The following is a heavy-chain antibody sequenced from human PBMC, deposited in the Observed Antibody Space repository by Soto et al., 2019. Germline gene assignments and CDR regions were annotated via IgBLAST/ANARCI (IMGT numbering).Heavy chain of an antibody. CDR3: AKGGGPPSMVTMDYYYGMDV. J-gene: IGHJ6*02. CDR1: GGTFSSYA. CDR2: IIPIFGTA. Sequence: AAVKVSCKDSGGTFSSYAISWVGQAPGQGLEWMGGIIPIFGTANYAQKFQGRVTITADESTSTAYMELSSLRSEDTAVYYCAKGGGPPSMVTMDYYYGMDVWGQGTTVTVSS. D-gene: IGHD5-18*01. V-gene: IGHV1-69*13.